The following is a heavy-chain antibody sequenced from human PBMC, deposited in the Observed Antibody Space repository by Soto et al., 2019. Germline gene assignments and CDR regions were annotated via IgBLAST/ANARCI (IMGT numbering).Heavy chain of an antibody. D-gene: IGHD2-15*01. V-gene: IGHV3-13*04. CDR2: IGTAGDT. CDR1: GFTFSSYD. J-gene: IGHJ5*02. Sequence: GGSLRLSCAASGFTFSSYDMHWVRQATGKGLEWVSAIGTAGDTYYPGSVKGRFTISRENAKNSLYLQMNSLRAGDTAVYYCARETGYCSGGSCYNWFDPWGQGTLVTVSS. CDR3: ARETGYCSGGSCYNWFDP.